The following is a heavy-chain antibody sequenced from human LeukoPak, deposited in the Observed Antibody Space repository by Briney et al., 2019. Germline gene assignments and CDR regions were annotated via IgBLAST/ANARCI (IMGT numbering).Heavy chain of an antibody. V-gene: IGHV3-30-3*01. CDR2: ISCDGSNK. J-gene: IGHJ5*02. CDR1: GFTLSSYA. Sequence: GGSLRLSCAASGFTLSSYAMHWVRQAPGKGLEWVAVISCDGSNKYYADSVKGLFTISRDNSKNTLYLQMNSLRAEDTAVYYCAREGLFWFDPWGQGTLVTVSS. D-gene: IGHD1/OR15-1a*01. CDR3: AREGLFWFDP.